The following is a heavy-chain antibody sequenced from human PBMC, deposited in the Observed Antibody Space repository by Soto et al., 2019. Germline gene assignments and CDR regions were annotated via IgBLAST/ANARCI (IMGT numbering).Heavy chain of an antibody. D-gene: IGHD3-22*01. J-gene: IGHJ4*02. Sequence: QVQLQESGPGLVKPSETLSLTCAVSGDSISSYYCMWIRQPPGTGLESIGYLYYGRSANYNPSLKSRVTLSVDTSTNQCSLTLSSMPAADTAVYYCALRSMAVVPEYWGQGTLVTVSS. CDR3: ALRSMAVVPEY. V-gene: IGHV4-59*01. CDR1: GDSISSYY. CDR2: LYYGRSA.